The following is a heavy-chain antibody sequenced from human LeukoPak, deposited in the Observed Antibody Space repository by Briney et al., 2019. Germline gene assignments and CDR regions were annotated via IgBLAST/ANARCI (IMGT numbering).Heavy chain of an antibody. Sequence: QSGGSLRLSSIASGFMFTNYGMHWVRQAPGKGLEWVAGISYDETYKYYIDAVKGRFTISRDNSKNMMYLQMNSLGAEDTAVYYCAKDLAVLCGGDCPYYFDYWGQGTLVTVSS. J-gene: IGHJ4*02. CDR3: AKDLAVLCGGDCPYYFDY. CDR2: ISYDETYK. CDR1: GFMFTNYG. D-gene: IGHD2-21*02. V-gene: IGHV3-30*18.